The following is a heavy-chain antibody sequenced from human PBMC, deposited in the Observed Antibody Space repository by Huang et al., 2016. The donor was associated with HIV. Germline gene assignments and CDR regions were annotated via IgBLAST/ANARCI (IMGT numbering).Heavy chain of an antibody. J-gene: IGHJ4*02. CDR2: INPSGRST. CDR3: ARSGGSLDY. D-gene: IGHD2-15*01. V-gene: IGHV1-46*01. Sequence: QVQLVQSGAEVKKPGASVKVSCKASGYIFTSYYMHWVRQAPGQGLEWMGMINPSGRSTTDAQKFQGRVTMTRDTSTSTVYMDLTSLRSEDTAVYYCARSGGSLDYWGQGTLVTVSS. CDR1: GYIFTSYY.